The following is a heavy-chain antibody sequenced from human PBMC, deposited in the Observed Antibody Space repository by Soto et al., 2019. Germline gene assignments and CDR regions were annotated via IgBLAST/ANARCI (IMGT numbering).Heavy chain of an antibody. Sequence: GSLRLSCAASGFTFSSYAMSWVRQALGKGLEWVSAISGSGGTTYYADSVKGRFTISRDNSKNALYLQMNSLRAEDTAVYYCAKGWYYGGNSLNFDYWGQGTLVTVSS. CDR2: ISGSGGTT. CDR3: AKGWYYGGNSLNFDY. J-gene: IGHJ4*02. V-gene: IGHV3-23*01. CDR1: GFTFSSYA. D-gene: IGHD4-17*01.